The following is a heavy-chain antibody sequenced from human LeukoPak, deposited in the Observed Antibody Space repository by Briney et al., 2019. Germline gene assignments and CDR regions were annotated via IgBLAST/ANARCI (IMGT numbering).Heavy chain of an antibody. V-gene: IGHV3-23*01. CDR2: ISGSGDSA. Sequence: GGSLRLSCAASGFAFYNYAMSWVRQAPGKGLEWVSGISGSGDSAYYTDFVKGSFTISRDNSKNTLYLQMSNLTAEDTAVYHCASQTRMQLWGYFDLWGQGALVIVSS. CDR3: ASQTRMQLWGYFDL. J-gene: IGHJ4*02. CDR1: GFAFYNYA. D-gene: IGHD5-18*01.